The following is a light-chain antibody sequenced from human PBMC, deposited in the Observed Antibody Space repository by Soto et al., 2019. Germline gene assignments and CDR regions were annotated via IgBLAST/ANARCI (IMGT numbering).Light chain of an antibody. V-gene: IGLV1-40*01. CDR2: GNS. CDR1: SSNIGAGYD. CDR3: QSYDSSLSAVV. J-gene: IGLJ2*01. Sequence: QSVLTQPPSVSGAPGQRVTISCTGSSSNIGAGYDVHWYQQLPGTAPKLLIYGNSNRTSGVPDRFSGSKSGTSASLAITGLHAEDEADYYCQSYDSSLSAVVFGGGTKLTVL.